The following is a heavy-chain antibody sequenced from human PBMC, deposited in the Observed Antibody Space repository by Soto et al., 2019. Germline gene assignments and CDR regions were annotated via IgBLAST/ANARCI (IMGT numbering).Heavy chain of an antibody. Sequence: PGGSLRLSCAASGFTFSSYSMNWVRQAPGKGLEWVSSISSSSSYIYYADSVKGRFTISRDNAKNSLYLQMNSLRAEDTAVYYCARGSYYYGSGRFAFDIWGQGTMVT. CDR3: ARGSYYYGSGRFAFDI. J-gene: IGHJ3*02. CDR2: ISSSSSYI. V-gene: IGHV3-21*01. D-gene: IGHD3-10*01. CDR1: GFTFSSYS.